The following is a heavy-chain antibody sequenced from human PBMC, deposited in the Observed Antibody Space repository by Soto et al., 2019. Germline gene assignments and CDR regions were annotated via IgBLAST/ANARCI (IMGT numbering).Heavy chain of an antibody. CDR2: ISSSGSTI. CDR3: ARVSVPYYYGSRGWFDP. Sequence: PXESLRLSCAASGFTFSSYEMNWVRQAPGKGLEWVSYISSSGSTIYYADSVKGRFTISRDNAKNSLYLQMNSLRAEDTAVYYCARVSVPYYYGSRGWFDPWGQGTLVTVSS. V-gene: IGHV3-48*03. J-gene: IGHJ5*02. D-gene: IGHD3-10*01. CDR1: GFTFSSYE.